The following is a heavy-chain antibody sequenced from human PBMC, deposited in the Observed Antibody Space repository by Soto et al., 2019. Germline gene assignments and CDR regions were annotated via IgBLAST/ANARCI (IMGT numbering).Heavy chain of an antibody. CDR2: TYYRSKWYN. D-gene: IGHD1-1*01. CDR1: GDSVSSDSST. V-gene: IGHV6-1*01. CDR3: ARTTTFDY. J-gene: IGHJ4*02. Sequence: SQTLSLTCAISGDSVSSDSSTWNCIRQSSSRGLEWLGRTYYRSKWYNDYAVYVKSRISINPDTSKNQFSLQLNSVTSEDTAVYYCARTTTFDYWGQGTLVTVSS.